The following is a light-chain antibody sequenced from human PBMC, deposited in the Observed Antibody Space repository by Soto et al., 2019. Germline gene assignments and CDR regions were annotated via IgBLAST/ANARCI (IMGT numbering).Light chain of an antibody. J-gene: IGKJ2*01. Sequence: EVVLTQSPASLSLSPGESVTLSCRASQDIGRYLAWYQQKPGQAPRLLIYDASKRATGIPARFSGSGFGTDFSLTISGLEAEDFAVYYCQWRSNWYTFGQGTNLEIK. V-gene: IGKV3-11*01. CDR2: DAS. CDR3: QWRSNWYT. CDR1: QDIGRY.